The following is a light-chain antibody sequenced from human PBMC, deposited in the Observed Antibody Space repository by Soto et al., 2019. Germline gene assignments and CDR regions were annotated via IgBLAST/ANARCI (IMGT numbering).Light chain of an antibody. CDR2: EVT. V-gene: IGLV2-8*01. CDR3: CSYADNADYV. Sequence: QSVLTQPPSASGSLGQSVTISCTGTSSDVGAYNYASWYQQHPGKAPKLMIYEVTRRPSGVPDRFSGSKSGNTASLNVSGLQAADEADYYCCSYADNADYVFGTGTKLTVL. CDR1: SSDVGAYNY. J-gene: IGLJ1*01.